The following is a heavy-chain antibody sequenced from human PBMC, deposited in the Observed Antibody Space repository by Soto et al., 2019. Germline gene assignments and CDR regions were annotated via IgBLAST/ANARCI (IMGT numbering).Heavy chain of an antibody. CDR3: AKDSNWKVLSGHNYYNGMDV. CDR1: GFTVGSNY. Sequence: PGGSLRLSCAASGFTVGSNYMSWVRQAPGKGLEWVSVIYSGGSTYYADSVKGRFTISRDNSKNTLYLQMNSLRAEDTAVYYCAKDSNWKVLSGHNYYNGMDVWGQGTTVTVSS. V-gene: IGHV3-53*05. CDR2: IYSGGST. D-gene: IGHD1-1*01. J-gene: IGHJ6*02.